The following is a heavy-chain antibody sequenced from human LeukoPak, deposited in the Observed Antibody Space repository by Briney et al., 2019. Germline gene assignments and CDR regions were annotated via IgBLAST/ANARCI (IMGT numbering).Heavy chain of an antibody. CDR3: ARDSGSGGSSTN. Sequence: GGSLRLSCAPSGFTFTSYGMSWVRQAPGKGPEWVSSISSISTYTHYTDSVKGRFTISRDNAKNSLYLQMNSLGAEDTAVYYCARDSGSGGSSTNWGQGTLVTVSS. D-gene: IGHD2-15*01. V-gene: IGHV3-21*01. CDR2: ISSISTYT. CDR1: GFTFTSYG. J-gene: IGHJ4*02.